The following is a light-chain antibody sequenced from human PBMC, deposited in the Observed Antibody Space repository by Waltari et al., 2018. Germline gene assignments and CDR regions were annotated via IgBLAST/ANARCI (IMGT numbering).Light chain of an antibody. V-gene: IGLV3-1*01. CDR2: QDS. J-gene: IGLJ1*01. Sequence: SYELTQPPSVSVSPGQTATIPCPDTKREDKYVVWYQQKPGQSPFLVIYQDSKRPPGIPERFSGSNSGNTATLTISGTQPLDEADYYCQTWDDTTVFGSGTRISVL. CDR1: KREDKY. CDR3: QTWDDTTV.